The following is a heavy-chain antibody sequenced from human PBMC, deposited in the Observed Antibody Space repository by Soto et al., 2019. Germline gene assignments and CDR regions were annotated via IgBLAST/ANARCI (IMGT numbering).Heavy chain of an antibody. D-gene: IGHD3-3*01. J-gene: IGHJ6*02. CDR2: INPNSGGT. Sequence: GASVKVSCKASGYTFTGYYMHWVRQAPGQGLEWMGWINPNSGGTNYAQKFQGRVTMTRDTSISAAYMELSRLRSDDTAVYYCARLYYDFWSGYTYYYGMDVWGQGTTVNVSS. CDR3: ARLYYDFWSGYTYYYGMDV. V-gene: IGHV1-2*02. CDR1: GYTFTGYY.